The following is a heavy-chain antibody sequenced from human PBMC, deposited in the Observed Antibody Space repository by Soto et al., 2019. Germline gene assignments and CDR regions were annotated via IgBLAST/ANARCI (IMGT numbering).Heavy chain of an antibody. V-gene: IGHV1-3*04. D-gene: IGHD3-9*01. CDR3: ARAMPTAGYIYFDH. J-gene: IGHJ4*02. Sequence: QVDLVQSGAEVKEPGASVRISGEASGYTFTSYGIHWVRQAPGQRLEWMGWINTGSSNTRYSPEFQARVTITRHTSASTAYMELNSLRSEDTAVYYCARAMPTAGYIYFDHWCQGTLVTVSS. CDR2: INTGSSNT. CDR1: GYTFTSYG.